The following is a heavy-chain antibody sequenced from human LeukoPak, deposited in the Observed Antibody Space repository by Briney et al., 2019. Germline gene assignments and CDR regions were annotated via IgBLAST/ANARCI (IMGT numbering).Heavy chain of an antibody. Sequence: GGSLRLSCAASGFTFSTYWMHWVRQVPGKGLEWVSRIKGDEMTTNYADSVEGRFTISRDNAKNSLYLQMNSLRAEDTAVYYCASIPGSDWYFDLWGRGTLVTVSS. CDR3: ASIPGSDWYFDL. CDR1: GFTFSTYW. J-gene: IGHJ2*01. V-gene: IGHV3-74*01. CDR2: IKGDEMTT.